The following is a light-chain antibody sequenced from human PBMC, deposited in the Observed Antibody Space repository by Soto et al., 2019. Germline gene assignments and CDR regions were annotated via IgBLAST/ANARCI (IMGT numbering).Light chain of an antibody. CDR3: QAWDSSTEDVV. CDR1: KLGDKY. V-gene: IGLV3-1*01. Sequence: SYELTQPPSVSVSPGQTASITCSGDKLGDKYACWYQQKPGQSPVLVIYQDSKRPSGIPERFSGPNSGNTATLTISGTQAMDEADYYCQAWDSSTEDVVFGGGTKVTVL. CDR2: QDS. J-gene: IGLJ2*01.